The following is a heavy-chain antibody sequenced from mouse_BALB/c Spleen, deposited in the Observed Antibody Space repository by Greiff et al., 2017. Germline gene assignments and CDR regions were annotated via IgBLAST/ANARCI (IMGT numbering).Heavy chain of an antibody. V-gene: IGHV10-1*02. CDR3: VRQSPYYYGSSYAMDY. CDR2: IRSKSNNYAT. Sequence: EVKLVESGGGLVQPKGSLKLSCAASGFTFNTYAMNWVRQAPGKGLEWVARIRSKSNNYATYYADSVKDRFTISRDDSQSMLYLQMNNLKTEDTAMYYCVRQSPYYYGSSYAMDYWGQGTSVTVSS. D-gene: IGHD1-1*01. J-gene: IGHJ4*01. CDR1: GFTFNTYA.